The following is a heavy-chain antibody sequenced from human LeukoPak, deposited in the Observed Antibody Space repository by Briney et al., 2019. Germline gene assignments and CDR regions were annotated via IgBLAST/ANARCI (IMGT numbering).Heavy chain of an antibody. Sequence: ASVKVSCKASGYTFTGYYIHWVRQAPGQGLEWMGWMNPNSGNTDYAQKFQGRLTMTRNTSISTAYMELSSLRSEDTAVYYCARMYYDSGSPTWNWFDPWGQGTLVTVSS. J-gene: IGHJ5*01. CDR1: GYTFTGYY. D-gene: IGHD3-10*01. CDR3: ARMYYDSGSPTWNWFDP. V-gene: IGHV1-8*02. CDR2: MNPNSGNT.